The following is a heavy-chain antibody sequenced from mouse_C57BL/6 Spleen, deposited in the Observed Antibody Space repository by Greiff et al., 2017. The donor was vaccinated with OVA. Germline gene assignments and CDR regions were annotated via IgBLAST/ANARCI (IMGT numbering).Heavy chain of an antibody. CDR1: GYTFTDYY. CDR2: IFPGSGST. Sequence: QVQLKESGPELVKPGASVKISCKASGYTFTDYYINWVKQRPGQGLEWIGWIFPGSGSTYYNEKFKGKATLTVDKSSSTAYMLLSSLTSEDSAVYFCARGGIYYYGSSHWYFDVWGTGTTVTVSS. CDR3: ARGGIYYYGSSHWYFDV. J-gene: IGHJ1*03. D-gene: IGHD1-1*01. V-gene: IGHV1-75*01.